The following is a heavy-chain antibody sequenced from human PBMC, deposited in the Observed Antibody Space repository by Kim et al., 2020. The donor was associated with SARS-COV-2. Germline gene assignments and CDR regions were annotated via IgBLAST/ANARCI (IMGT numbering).Heavy chain of an antibody. Sequence: ASVKVSCKVSGYTLTELSMHWVRQAPGKGLEWMGGFDPEDGETIYAQKFQGRVTMTEDTSTDTAYMELSSLRSEDTAVYYCATDQKIVVVPQRVVAFDIWGQGTMVTVSS. V-gene: IGHV1-24*01. D-gene: IGHD2-2*01. CDR3: ATDQKIVVVPQRVVAFDI. CDR2: FDPEDGET. CDR1: GYTLTELS. J-gene: IGHJ3*02.